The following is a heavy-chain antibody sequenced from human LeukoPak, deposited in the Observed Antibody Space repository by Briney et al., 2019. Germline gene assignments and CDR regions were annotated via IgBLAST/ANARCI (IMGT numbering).Heavy chain of an antibody. CDR3: ARGPSGLGYFDY. J-gene: IGHJ4*02. Sequence: GGSLRLSCAASGFTFSIYAMSWVRQAPGKGLEWVSSISSSSSYIYYADSVKGRFTISRDNAKNSLYLQMNSLRAEDTAVYYCARGPSGLGYFDYWGQGTLVTVSS. CDR1: GFTFSIYA. CDR2: ISSSSSYI. V-gene: IGHV3-21*01. D-gene: IGHD1-14*01.